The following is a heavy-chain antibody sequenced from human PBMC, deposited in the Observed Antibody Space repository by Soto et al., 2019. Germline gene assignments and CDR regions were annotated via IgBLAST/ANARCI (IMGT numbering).Heavy chain of an antibody. Sequence: QVQLQESGPGLVKPSETLSLTCTVSGGSISRYFWSWIRQPPGKGLQWIGHIYYSGSTDYNPSLKSRVAISVDASKTHFSLRLNSVNAADAAVYYCATYDSPYYYMDVWGKGTTVTVSS. D-gene: IGHD3-16*01. CDR2: IYYSGST. CDR3: ATYDSPYYYMDV. J-gene: IGHJ6*03. CDR1: GGSISRYF. V-gene: IGHV4-59*13.